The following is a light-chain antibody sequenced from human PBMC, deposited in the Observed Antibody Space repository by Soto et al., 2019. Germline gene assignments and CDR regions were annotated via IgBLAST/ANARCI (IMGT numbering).Light chain of an antibody. J-gene: IGLJ2*01. Sequence: QPVLTQSPSASASLGASVKLTCTLSSGHSYNAIAWHQQQPEKGPRYLMKLNSDGSHTKGDGIPDRFSGSSSGAERYLTISSLQSEDEADYYCQTWGTGIPVFGGGTKLTVL. CDR1: SGHSYNA. V-gene: IGLV4-69*01. CDR3: QTWGTGIPV. CDR2: LNSDGSH.